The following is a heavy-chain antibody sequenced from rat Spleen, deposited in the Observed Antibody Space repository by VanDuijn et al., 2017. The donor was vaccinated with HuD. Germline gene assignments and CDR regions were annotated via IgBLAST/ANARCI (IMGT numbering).Heavy chain of an antibody. CDR1: GFTFSDYY. CDR2: ISYEGTTN. CDR3: ARPHNYRYVMDV. Sequence: EVQLVESGGGSVQPGRSMKLSCAASGFTFSDYYMAWVRQAPKKGLEWVASISYEGTTNYYGDSVKGLFTISRDNAKSTLYLQMNTLRSEDTATYYCARPHNYRYVMDVWGQGASVTVSS. D-gene: IGHD1-10*01. J-gene: IGHJ4*01. V-gene: IGHV5-22*01.